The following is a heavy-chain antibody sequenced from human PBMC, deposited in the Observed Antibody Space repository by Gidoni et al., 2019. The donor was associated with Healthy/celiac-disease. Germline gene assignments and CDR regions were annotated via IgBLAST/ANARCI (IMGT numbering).Heavy chain of an antibody. D-gene: IGHD2-15*01. J-gene: IGHJ4*02. CDR3: ARGRVRYCSGGSCYGSLIFDY. V-gene: IGHV3-30-3*01. Sequence: QVQLVESGGGVVQPGRSLRLSCAASGFTFSSYAMPWVRQAPGKGLGWVAVISYDGSNKYYADSVKGRFTISRDNSKNTLYLQMNSLRAEDTAVYYCARGRVRYCSGGSCYGSLIFDYWGQGTLVTVSS. CDR1: GFTFSSYA. CDR2: ISYDGSNK.